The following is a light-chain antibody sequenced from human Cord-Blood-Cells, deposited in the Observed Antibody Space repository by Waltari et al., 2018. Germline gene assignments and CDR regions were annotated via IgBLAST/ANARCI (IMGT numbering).Light chain of an antibody. CDR2: EVS. J-gene: IGLJ3*02. CDR1: SSDVGGSNY. Sequence: QSALPQPPSASGSPGHSVTISCTGTSSDVGGSNYLSWYQQHPGKAPKLMIYEVSKRPSGVPDRFSGSKSGNTASLTVSGLQAEDEADYYCSSYAGSNNLVFGGGTKLTVL. CDR3: SSYAGSNNLV. V-gene: IGLV2-8*01.